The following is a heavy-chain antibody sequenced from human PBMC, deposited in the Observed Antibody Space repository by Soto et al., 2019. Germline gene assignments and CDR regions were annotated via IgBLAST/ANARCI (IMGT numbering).Heavy chain of an antibody. CDR2: IYSGGST. J-gene: IGHJ4*02. CDR3: AGGDGSGSYNS. D-gene: IGHD3-10*01. CDR1: GFTVSSNY. V-gene: IGHV3-53*04. Sequence: EVQLVESGGGLVQPGGSLRLSCAASGFTVSSNYMSWVRQAPGKGLEWVSVIYSGGSTYYADSVKGRFTISRHNSKNTLYLQRTSLRAEDPAVYFCAGGDGSGSYNSWGQGALVTVSS.